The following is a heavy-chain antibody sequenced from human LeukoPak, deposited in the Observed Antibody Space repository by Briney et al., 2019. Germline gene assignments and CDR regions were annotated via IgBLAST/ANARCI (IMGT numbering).Heavy chain of an antibody. D-gene: IGHD6-19*01. CDR3: ARLGTAVAGLDY. CDR1: GFTFSSHDM. Sequence: GSLRLSCAASGFTFSSHDMTWVRQPPGKGREWIGSIYYSGSTYYNPSLKSRVTISVDKSKNQFSLKLSSVTAADTAVYYCARLGTAVAGLDYWGQGTLVTVSS. J-gene: IGHJ4*02. V-gene: IGHV4-38-2*01. CDR2: IYYSGST.